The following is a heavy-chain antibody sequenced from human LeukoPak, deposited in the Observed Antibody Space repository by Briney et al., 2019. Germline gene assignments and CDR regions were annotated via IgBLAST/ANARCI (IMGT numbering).Heavy chain of an antibody. V-gene: IGHV3-74*01. CDR3: VRVRGAVAATPLEFDY. CDR2: INPDGSST. Sequence: GGSLRLPCAASGFTFSRYWMHWVRQAPGKGLVWVSHINPDGSSTRYADSVKGRFTISRDNAKNTLYLQMNSLRAEDTAVYYCVRVRGAVAATPLEFDYWGQGTLVTVSS. D-gene: IGHD6-19*01. CDR1: GFTFSRYW. J-gene: IGHJ4*02.